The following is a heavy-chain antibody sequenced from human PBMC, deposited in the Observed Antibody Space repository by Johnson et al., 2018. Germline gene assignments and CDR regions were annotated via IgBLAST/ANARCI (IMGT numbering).Heavy chain of an antibody. CDR2: ISWNSGSI. CDR1: GFTFDDYA. Sequence: VQLVESGGGLVQPGRSLRLSCAASGFTFDDYAMHWVRQAPGKGLEWVSGISWNSGSIGYADSVTGRFTISRDNAKNSLYLQMTSLRVEDTALYYCAKDTAIGACDSWGQGTMVTVSS. V-gene: IGHV3-9*01. J-gene: IGHJ3*02. CDR3: AKDTAIGACDS.